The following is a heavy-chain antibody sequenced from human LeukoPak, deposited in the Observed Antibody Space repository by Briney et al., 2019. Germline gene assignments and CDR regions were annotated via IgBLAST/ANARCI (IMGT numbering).Heavy chain of an antibody. Sequence: PGRSLRLSCAASGFTFSSYGMHWVRQAPGKGLEWVSYISSSGSTIYYADSVKGRFTISRDNAKNSLYLQMNSLRAEDTAVYYCARGLTGSEYFQHWGQGTLVTVSS. V-gene: IGHV3-48*04. D-gene: IGHD3-16*01. CDR3: ARGLTGSEYFQH. J-gene: IGHJ1*01. CDR2: ISSSGSTI. CDR1: GFTFSSYG.